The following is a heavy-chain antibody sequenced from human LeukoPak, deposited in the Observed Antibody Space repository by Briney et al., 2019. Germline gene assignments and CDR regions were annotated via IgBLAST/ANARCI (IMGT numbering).Heavy chain of an antibody. J-gene: IGHJ5*02. D-gene: IGHD6-13*01. V-gene: IGHV3-30-3*01. CDR1: GFTFSSYA. Sequence: GRSLRLSCAASGFTFSSYAMHWVRQAPGKGLEWVAVISYDGSNKHYADSVKGRFTISRDNSKNTLYLQMNSLRAEDTAVYYCARDRSSLYSSSWHVNWFDPWGQGTLVTVSS. CDR3: ARDRSSLYSSSWHVNWFDP. CDR2: ISYDGSNK.